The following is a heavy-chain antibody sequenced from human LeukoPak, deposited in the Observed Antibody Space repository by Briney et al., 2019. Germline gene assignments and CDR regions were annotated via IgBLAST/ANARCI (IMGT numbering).Heavy chain of an antibody. CDR1: GFIFDDYA. Sequence: PGGSLRLSCAASGFIFDDYAMHWVRQAPGKGLEWVSGISWNSGSIGYADSVKGRFTISRDNAKNSLYLQMNSLRVEDTALYYCAKDRYYYGSGSYYDMWGQGTLVTVSS. CDR3: AKDRYYYGSGSYYDM. J-gene: IGHJ4*02. D-gene: IGHD3-10*01. CDR2: ISWNSGSI. V-gene: IGHV3-9*01.